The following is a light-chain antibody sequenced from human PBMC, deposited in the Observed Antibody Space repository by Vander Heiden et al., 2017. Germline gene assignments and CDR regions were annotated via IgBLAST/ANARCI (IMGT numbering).Light chain of an antibody. Sequence: EIVLTQSPGTLSLSPGERATLSCRASQSVSSSYLAWYQQKPGQAPRLLIYGASSRANGIPDRFSGSGSGTDFTLTSSRLEPEDFAVYYWQHDCSSKTFGQGTKLEIK. J-gene: IGKJ1*01. CDR1: QSVSSSY. CDR2: GAS. V-gene: IGKV3-20*01. CDR3: QHDCSSKT.